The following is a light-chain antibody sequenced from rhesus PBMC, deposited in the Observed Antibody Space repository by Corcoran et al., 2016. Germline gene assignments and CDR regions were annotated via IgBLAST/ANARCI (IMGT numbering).Light chain of an antibody. V-gene: IGKV1-28*02. Sequence: DIQMTQSPSSLSASVGDTVTITCRASQGISSYLNWFQQKPGKAPKILLYVATTLQSGVPSRVSGSGSGTEFTLTISSLQPEDFATYYCQQYKSYPLTFGGGTKVEIK. CDR2: VAT. CDR1: QGISSY. J-gene: IGKJ4*01. CDR3: QQYKSYPLT.